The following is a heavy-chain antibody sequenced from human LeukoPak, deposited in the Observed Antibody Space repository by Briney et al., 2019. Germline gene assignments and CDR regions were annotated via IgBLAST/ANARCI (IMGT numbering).Heavy chain of an antibody. V-gene: IGHV3-33*01. Sequence: PGGSLRLSCAASGFTFSSYGMHWVRQAPGKGPEWVAVIWYDGSNKYYADSVKGRFTISRDSSKNTLYLQMDSLRAEDTAVYYCAREDIAVVPAAIVGFYGMDVWGQGTTVTVSS. J-gene: IGHJ6*02. CDR3: AREDIAVVPAAIVGFYGMDV. CDR2: IWYDGSNK. D-gene: IGHD2-2*02. CDR1: GFTFSSYG.